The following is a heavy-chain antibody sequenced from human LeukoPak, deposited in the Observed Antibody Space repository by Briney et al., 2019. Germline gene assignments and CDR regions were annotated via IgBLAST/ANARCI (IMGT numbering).Heavy chain of an antibody. CDR1: GFTFSSYE. CDR2: ISSSGSTI. CDR3: ARDRDFDWLSNLDAFDI. V-gene: IGHV3-48*03. Sequence: QPGGSLRLSCAASGFTFSSYEMNWVRQAPGKGLEWVSYISSSGSTIYYADSVKGRFTISRDNAKNSLYLQMNSLRAEDTAVYYCARDRDFDWLSNLDAFDIWGQGTMVTVSS. J-gene: IGHJ3*02. D-gene: IGHD3-9*01.